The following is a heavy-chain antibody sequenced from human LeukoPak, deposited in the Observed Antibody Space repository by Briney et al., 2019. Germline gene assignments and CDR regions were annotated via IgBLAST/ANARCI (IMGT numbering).Heavy chain of an antibody. CDR1: GFTFSDYY. J-gene: IGHJ5*02. D-gene: IGHD6-13*01. V-gene: IGHV3-11*01. CDR2: ISSSGSTI. CDR3: ASSSSVLNWFDP. Sequence: GGSLRLSCAASGFTFSDYYMSWIRQAPGKGLEWVSYISSSGSTIYYADSVKGRFTISRDNAKNSLYLQMNSLRAEDTAVYYCASSSSVLNWFDPWGQGTLVTVSS.